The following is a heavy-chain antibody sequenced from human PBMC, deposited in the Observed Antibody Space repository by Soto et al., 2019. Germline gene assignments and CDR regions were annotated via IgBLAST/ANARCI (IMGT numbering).Heavy chain of an antibody. CDR1: ESTFMNYD. D-gene: IGHD1-1*01. V-gene: IGHV1-8*01. CDR3: VRTASSGTLNWFDP. J-gene: IGHJ5*02. CDR2: MNPNSGNT. Sequence: ASVKGSCKAAESTFMNYDISWVRQATGQGLEWMGWMNPNSGNTGYALKFQGRVSMTRNTSIYTVYLELSSLASDDTAVYYCVRTASSGTLNWFDPRREGPLVTLP.